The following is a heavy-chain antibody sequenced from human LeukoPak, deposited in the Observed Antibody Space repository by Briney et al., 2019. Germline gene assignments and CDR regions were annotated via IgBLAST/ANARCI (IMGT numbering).Heavy chain of an antibody. CDR1: GGTFSSYA. V-gene: IGHV1-69*06. Sequence: SVKVSCKASGGTFSSYAISWVRQAPGQGLEWMGGIIAIFGTVNYAQRFQGRATITADKSTSTAYMELRSLRSEDTAVYYCARQEYGGNPGALDIWGQGTMVTVSS. CDR3: ARQEYGGNPGALDI. CDR2: IIAIFGTV. J-gene: IGHJ3*02. D-gene: IGHD4-23*01.